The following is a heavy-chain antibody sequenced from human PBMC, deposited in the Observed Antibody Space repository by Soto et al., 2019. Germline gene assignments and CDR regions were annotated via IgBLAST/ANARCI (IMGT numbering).Heavy chain of an antibody. CDR1: GYTFTSYG. CDR2: ISAYNGNT. J-gene: IGHJ6*02. V-gene: IGHV1-18*01. CDR3: ARDGYYYDSSGYYDTAYYYYGMDV. D-gene: IGHD3-22*01. Sequence: ASVKVSCKASGYTFTSYGISWVRQAPGQGLEWMGWISAYNGNTNYAQKLQGRVTMTTDTSTSTAYMELRSLRSDDTSVYYCARDGYYYDSSGYYDTAYYYYGMDVWGQGTTVTVSS.